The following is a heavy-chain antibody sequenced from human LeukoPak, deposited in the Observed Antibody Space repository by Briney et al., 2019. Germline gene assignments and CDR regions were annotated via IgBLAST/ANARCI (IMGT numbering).Heavy chain of an antibody. CDR2: ISYDGSNK. J-gene: IGHJ6*04. CDR3: ARGLQVIYGMDV. D-gene: IGHD2-21*01. Sequence: GRSLRLSCAASGFTFSSYAMHWVRQAPGKGLEWVAVISYDGSNKYYADSVKGRFTISRDNSKNTLYLQMNSLRVEDTAVYYCARGLQVIYGMDVWGKGTTVTVSS. CDR1: GFTFSSYA. V-gene: IGHV3-30-3*01.